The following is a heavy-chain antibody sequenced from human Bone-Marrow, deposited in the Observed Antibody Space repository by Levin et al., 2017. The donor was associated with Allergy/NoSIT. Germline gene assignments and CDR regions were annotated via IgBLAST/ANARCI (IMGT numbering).Heavy chain of an antibody. D-gene: IGHD5-24*01. CDR1: GVSIITNY. J-gene: IGHJ4*02. CDR2: MYSGGST. CDR3: ARQMNPQGIDH. V-gene: IGHV4-4*08. Sequence: SETLSLTCTVSGVSIITNYWNWIRQSPGKGLEWIWYMYSGGSTVHNPSLKSRVTFFIETSRNQLSLKLSSVTAADTAKYNCARQMNPQGIDHGGQGILVTVTS.